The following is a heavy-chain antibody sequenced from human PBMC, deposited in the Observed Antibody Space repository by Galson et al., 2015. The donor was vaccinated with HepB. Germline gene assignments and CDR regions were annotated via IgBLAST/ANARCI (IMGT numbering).Heavy chain of an antibody. J-gene: IGHJ2*01. D-gene: IGHD3-16*02. V-gene: IGHV3-23*01. Sequence: SLRLSCAASGFTFSSYAMSWVRQAPGKGLEWVSAISGSGGSTYYADSVKGRFTISRDNSKNTLYLQMNSLRAEDTAVYYCAKDHGVGAGWLSLSYFDLWGRGTLVTVSS. CDR2: ISGSGGST. CDR1: GFTFSSYA. CDR3: AKDHGVGAGWLSLSYFDL.